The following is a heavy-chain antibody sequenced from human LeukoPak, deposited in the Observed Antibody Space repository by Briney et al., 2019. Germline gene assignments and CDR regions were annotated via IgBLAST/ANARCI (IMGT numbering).Heavy chain of an antibody. CDR2: IYYSGST. D-gene: IGHD3-22*01. CDR3: ASFTSGYPDAFDY. J-gene: IGHJ4*02. Sequence: SQTLSLTCTVSGGSISSGDYSWSWIRQPPGKGLEWIGYIYYSGSTYYNPSLKSRVTISVDTSKNQFSLKLSSVTAADTAVYYCASFTSGYPDAFDYWGQGTLVTVSS. V-gene: IGHV4-30-4*01. CDR1: GGSISSGDYS.